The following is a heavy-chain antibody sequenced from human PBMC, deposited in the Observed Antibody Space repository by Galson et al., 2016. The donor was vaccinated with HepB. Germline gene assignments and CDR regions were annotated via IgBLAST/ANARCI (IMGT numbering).Heavy chain of an antibody. CDR2: ISSSVSYI. V-gene: IGHV3-21*01. Sequence: SLRLSCAASGFTFRTYSMNWVRQAPGKGLEWVSAISSSVSYIYYADPVKGRFTISKDNAKNSLYLQMNSLRAEDTAVYYCARSGANSVYGGRVIEYYYYYGMDVWGKGAPVTVSA. CDR1: GFTFRTYS. CDR3: ARSGANSVYGGRVIEYYYYYGMDV. J-gene: IGHJ6*04. D-gene: IGHD2-8*01.